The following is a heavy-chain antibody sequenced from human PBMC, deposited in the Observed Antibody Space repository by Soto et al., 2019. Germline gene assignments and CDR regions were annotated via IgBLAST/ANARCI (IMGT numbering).Heavy chain of an antibody. J-gene: IGHJ4*02. CDR2: ISYDGSNK. V-gene: IGHV3-30*18. CDR1: GFTFSSYG. Sequence: QVQLVESGGGVVQPGRSLRLSCAASGFTFSSYGMHWVRQAPGKGLERVAVISYDGSNKYYEDSVKGRFTISRDNSKNTLYLQMNSLRAEDTAVYYCAKDKELNFDYWGQGTLVTVSS. CDR3: AKDKELNFDY. D-gene: IGHD1-26*01.